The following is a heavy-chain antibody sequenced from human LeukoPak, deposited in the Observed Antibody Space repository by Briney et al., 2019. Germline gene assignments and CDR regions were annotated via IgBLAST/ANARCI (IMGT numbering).Heavy chain of an antibody. D-gene: IGHD3-9*01. CDR1: GFTFSSYA. CDR3: AKWSGYDILTGYYGGFDY. V-gene: IGHV3-23*01. J-gene: IGHJ4*02. Sequence: PGGSLRLSCAASGFTFSSYAMSWVRQAPGKGLEWVSAISGSGGSTYYAGSVKGRFTISRDNSKNTLYLQMNSLRAEDTAVYYCAKWSGYDILTGYYGGFDYWGQGTLVTVSS. CDR2: ISGSGGST.